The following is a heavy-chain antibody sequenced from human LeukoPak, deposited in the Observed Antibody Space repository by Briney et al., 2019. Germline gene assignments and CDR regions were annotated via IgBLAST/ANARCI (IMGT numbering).Heavy chain of an antibody. CDR1: GFTLSSYA. Sequence: GRSLRLSCAASGFTLSSYAMHWVRQAPGKGLEWVAAISYDGSNKYYADSVKGRFTITRDNPKNTLYLQRNSLRVEDTAVYYCARDSGSYSHPYYYDNGMDVWGQGTTVTVSS. V-gene: IGHV3-30*14. CDR2: ISYDGSNK. J-gene: IGHJ6*02. D-gene: IGHD1-26*01. CDR3: ARDSGSYSHPYYYDNGMDV.